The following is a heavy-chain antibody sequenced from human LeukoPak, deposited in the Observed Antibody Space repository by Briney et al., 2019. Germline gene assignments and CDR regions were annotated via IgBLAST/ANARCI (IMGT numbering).Heavy chain of an antibody. V-gene: IGHV3-7*03. Sequence: GGSLRLSCATSGFTFSSYWMTWVRQAPGKGLEWVASIVEDGSETYYLDSVKGRFTFSRDNAKNSLYLQMNSLRTEDTAFYYCAKDRDSSGFAPYFDYWGQGILVTVSS. CDR3: AKDRDSSGFAPYFDY. D-gene: IGHD3-22*01. J-gene: IGHJ4*02. CDR1: GFTFSSYW. CDR2: IVEDGSET.